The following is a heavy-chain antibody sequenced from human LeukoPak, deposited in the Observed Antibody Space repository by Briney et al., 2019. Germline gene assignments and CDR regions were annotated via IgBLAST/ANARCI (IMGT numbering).Heavy chain of an antibody. Sequence: ASVKVSCKASGGTFSSYAISWVRQAPGQGLEWMGGIIPIFGTANYAQKFQGRVTITADESTSTAYMELSILRAEDTAVYYCARGRIAPIDYWGQGTLVTVSS. J-gene: IGHJ4*02. CDR3: ARGRIAPIDY. V-gene: IGHV1-69*01. CDR1: GGTFSSYA. D-gene: IGHD6-13*01. CDR2: IIPIFGTA.